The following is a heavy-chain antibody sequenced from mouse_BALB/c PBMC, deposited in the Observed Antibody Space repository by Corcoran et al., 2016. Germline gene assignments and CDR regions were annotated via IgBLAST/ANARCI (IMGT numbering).Heavy chain of an antibody. V-gene: IGHV1-9*01. Sequence: QVQLQQSGAELMKPGASVKISCKATGYTFSSYWIEWVKQRPGHGLEWIGEILPGSGSTNYNEKFKGKATFTADTSSNTAYMQLSSLTSEDSAVYYCARGKTMLYSMDDWGQGTSVTVSS. J-gene: IGHJ4*01. D-gene: IGHD1-1*02. CDR1: GYTFSSYW. CDR3: ARGKTMLYSMDD. CDR2: ILPGSGST.